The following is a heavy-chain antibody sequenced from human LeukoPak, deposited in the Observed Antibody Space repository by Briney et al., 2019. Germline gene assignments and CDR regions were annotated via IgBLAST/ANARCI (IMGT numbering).Heavy chain of an antibody. V-gene: IGHV3-30*03. CDR1: GFTFSSYG. CDR2: ISYDGSNK. CDR3: ARDATPQYSSGWVFFDY. Sequence: GGSLRLSCAASGFTFSSYGMHRVRQAPGKGLEWVAVISYDGSNKYYADSVKGRFTISRDNGRNSLYLQMNSLRVDDTAVYYCARDATPQYSSGWVFFDYWGQGTLVTVSS. D-gene: IGHD6-19*01. J-gene: IGHJ4*02.